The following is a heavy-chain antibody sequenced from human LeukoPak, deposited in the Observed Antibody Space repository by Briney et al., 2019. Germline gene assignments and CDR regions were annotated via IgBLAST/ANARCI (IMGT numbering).Heavy chain of an antibody. CDR3: ARDIGYRSGSYYFAY. D-gene: IGHD5-18*01. J-gene: IGHJ4*02. CDR2: ISAYNTNT. Sequence: ASVKVSCKASGYTFTNYGISWVRQAPGQGLEWMGWISAYNTNTMYAQKVQGRVTMTTETSTSTAYMELRSLRSDDTAVYYCARDIGYRSGSYYFAYWGQGTLVTVSS. CDR1: GYTFTNYG. V-gene: IGHV1-18*01.